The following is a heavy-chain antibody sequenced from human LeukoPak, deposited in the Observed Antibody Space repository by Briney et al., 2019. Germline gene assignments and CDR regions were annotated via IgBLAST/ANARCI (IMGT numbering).Heavy chain of an antibody. D-gene: IGHD3-3*01. V-gene: IGHV1-18*01. J-gene: IGHJ4*02. CDR3: ARDVRIRDYDFWSGYYPFDY. Sequence: ASVKVSCKASGYTFTSYGISWVRQAPGQGLEWMGWISAYNGNTNNAQKLQGGATLTTDTSTSTAYMELRSLRSDDTAVYYCARDVRIRDYDFWSGYYPFDYWGQGTLVTVSS. CDR2: ISAYNGNT. CDR1: GYTFTSYG.